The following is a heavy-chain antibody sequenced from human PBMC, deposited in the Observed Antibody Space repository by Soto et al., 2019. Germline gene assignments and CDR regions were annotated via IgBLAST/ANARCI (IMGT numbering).Heavy chain of an antibody. Sequence: QVQLQESGPGLVKPSGTLSLTCAVSGGSISSSNWWSWVRQPPGKGLEWIGEIYHSGSTNNKPSHKSRVTISVDKAKHKFSLKLSSLTAADTAVYYCARVSGSYYYGMDVWGQGTTVTVSS. CDR2: IYHSGST. CDR3: ARVSGSYYYGMDV. D-gene: IGHD1-26*01. V-gene: IGHV4-4*02. CDR1: GGSISSSNW. J-gene: IGHJ6*02.